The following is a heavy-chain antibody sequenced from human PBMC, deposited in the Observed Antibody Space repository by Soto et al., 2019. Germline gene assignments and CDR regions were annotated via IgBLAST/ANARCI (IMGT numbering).Heavy chain of an antibody. V-gene: IGHV3-30*03. Sequence: GGSLRLSYAASGFIFTNYGMHWVRQAPGKGPEWVAVISSDGSTKYYADSVKGRFTISRDNSKNTLYLQMNSLRAEDTAVYYCARDWSAVAGSYDAFDIWGQGTMVTVSS. J-gene: IGHJ3*02. CDR1: GFIFTNYG. CDR3: ARDWSAVAGSYDAFDI. D-gene: IGHD6-19*01. CDR2: ISSDGSTK.